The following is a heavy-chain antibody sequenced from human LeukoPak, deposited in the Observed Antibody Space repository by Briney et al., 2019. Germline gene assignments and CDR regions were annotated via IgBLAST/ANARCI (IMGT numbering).Heavy chain of an antibody. CDR1: GGTFSNYV. Sequence: SVKVSCKASGGTFSNYVITWVRQAPGQRLEWMGRIIPLFRTADYAQRLRGRVTITTDESTSTAYMELSSLRSEDTALYYCARGCSGDRCYLEEDNWFDLWGQGTLVTVSS. V-gene: IGHV1-69*05. CDR3: ARGCSGDRCYLEEDNWFDL. D-gene: IGHD2-15*01. CDR2: IIPLFRTA. J-gene: IGHJ5*02.